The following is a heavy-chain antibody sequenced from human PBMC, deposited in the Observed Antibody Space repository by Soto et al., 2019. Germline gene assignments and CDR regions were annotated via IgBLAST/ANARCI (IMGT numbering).Heavy chain of an antibody. J-gene: IGHJ5*02. V-gene: IGHV4-59*01. D-gene: IGHD4-17*01. CDR1: GGSISSYY. Sequence: QVQLQESGPGLVQASETLSLTCTVSGGSISSYYWSWIRQPPGKGLEWIGYIYYSGSTNYNPSLKSRVTITVDTSKNQFSLMLSSVNAADTAVYYCAGSYGDYDWDNWFDPWGQGTLVTGSS. CDR2: IYYSGST. CDR3: AGSYGDYDWDNWFDP.